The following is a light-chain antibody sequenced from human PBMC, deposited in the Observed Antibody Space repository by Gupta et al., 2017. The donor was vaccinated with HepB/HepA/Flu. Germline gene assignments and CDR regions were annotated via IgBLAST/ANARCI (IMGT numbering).Light chain of an antibody. CDR2: RAS. V-gene: IGKV1-5*03. CDR1: QSLVDY. Sequence: DTQMTQSPSILSASVGDRVTITCRASQSLVDYLCWYQQRPGKAPKLLIYRASSWASGVPSRFSGSGSGAEFTLTINGLQADDFASYYCQQDLYFPLTFGGGTKVEIK. J-gene: IGKJ4*01. CDR3: QQDLYFPLT.